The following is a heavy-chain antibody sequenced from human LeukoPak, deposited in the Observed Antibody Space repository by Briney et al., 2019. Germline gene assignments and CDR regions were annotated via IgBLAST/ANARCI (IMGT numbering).Heavy chain of an antibody. D-gene: IGHD2-15*01. V-gene: IGHV3-23*01. J-gene: IGHJ3*02. CDR1: AFTFSDYA. CDR2: TSAGDGSR. CDR3: AKTLGSGGFFFAFDI. Sequence: GGSLRLSCAASAFTFSDYAMTWVRQAPGKGLEWVSGTSAGDGSRHYADSVKGRFTISRDNFKNTLYLQMNSLRAEDTAVYYCAKTLGSGGFFFAFDIWGQGNNGHRLF.